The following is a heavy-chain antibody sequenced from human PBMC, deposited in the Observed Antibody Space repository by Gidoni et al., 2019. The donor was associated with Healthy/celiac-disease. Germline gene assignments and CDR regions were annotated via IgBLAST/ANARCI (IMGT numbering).Heavy chain of an antibody. CDR1: GFLFSSYG. J-gene: IGHJ4*02. Sequence: QVQLAESGGGVVQPGRSLSLSCAASGFLFSSYGLHWVRQAPGKGLEWVAAISDDGSNKYYADSVKGRFSISRDNSQSTLYLQMNSLRAEDTAVYYCAKDTSDRGYSTKGTLSYWGQGTLVTVSS. D-gene: IGHD3-22*01. CDR3: AKDTSDRGYSTKGTLSY. CDR2: ISDDGSNK. V-gene: IGHV3-30*18.